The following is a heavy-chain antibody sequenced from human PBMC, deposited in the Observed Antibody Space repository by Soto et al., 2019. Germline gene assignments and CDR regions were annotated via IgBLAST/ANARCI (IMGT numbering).Heavy chain of an antibody. Sequence: EVQLVESGGGLVQPGRSLRLSCAASGFTFDDYAMHWVRQAPGKGLEWVSGISWNSGSIGYADSVKGRFTISRDNAKNSLYLQMNSLRAEDTALYYCAKDIGRAGFGGVIAKKGAFDIWGQGTMVTVSS. CDR3: AKDIGRAGFGGVIAKKGAFDI. D-gene: IGHD3-16*02. V-gene: IGHV3-9*01. J-gene: IGHJ3*02. CDR1: GFTFDDYA. CDR2: ISWNSGSI.